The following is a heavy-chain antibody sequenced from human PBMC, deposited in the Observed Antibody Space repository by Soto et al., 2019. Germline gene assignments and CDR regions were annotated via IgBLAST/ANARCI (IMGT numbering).Heavy chain of an antibody. V-gene: IGHV1-46*01. J-gene: IGHJ5*02. CDR2: INPSGGST. CDR3: ARDARSQVVVAATGWFES. CDR1: GYTFTSYY. Sequence: ASVKVSCKASGYTFTSYYMHWVRQAPGQGLEWMGIINPSGGSTSYAQKFQGRVTMTRDTSTSTVYMELSSLRSEDTDVYYCARDARSQVVVAATGWFESWGQXT. D-gene: IGHD2-15*01.